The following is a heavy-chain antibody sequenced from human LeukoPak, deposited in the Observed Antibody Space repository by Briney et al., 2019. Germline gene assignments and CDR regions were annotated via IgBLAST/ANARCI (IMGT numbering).Heavy chain of an antibody. CDR3: ARRAAAVGTYYMDV. J-gene: IGHJ6*03. Sequence: SETLSLTCTVSGGSISSYYWNWIRQPPGKGLDWIGYIYYSGGTNYNASLTSRVTISVDTSQNQFSLRLSSVTAADTAVYYCARRAAAVGTYYMDVWGKGTTVTVSS. D-gene: IGHD6-13*01. CDR1: GGSISSYY. CDR2: IYYSGGT. V-gene: IGHV4-59*01.